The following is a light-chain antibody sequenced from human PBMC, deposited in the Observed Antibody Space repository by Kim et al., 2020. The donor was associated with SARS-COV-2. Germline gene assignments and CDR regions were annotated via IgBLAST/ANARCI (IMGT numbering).Light chain of an antibody. CDR3: KFRDSSGKPLV. CDR2: GKD. Sequence: SSELTQDPAVSVALGQTVRITCQGDSLRNYYASWYQQKLGQAPVVVIHGKDNRPSGIPDRFSGSSSGNTASLTITGAQAEDEADYYCKFRDSSGKPLVFGGGTKLTV. V-gene: IGLV3-19*01. J-gene: IGLJ2*01. CDR1: SLRNYY.